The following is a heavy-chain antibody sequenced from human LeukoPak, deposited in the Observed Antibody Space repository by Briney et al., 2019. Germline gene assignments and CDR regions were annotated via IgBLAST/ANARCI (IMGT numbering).Heavy chain of an antibody. Sequence: SETLSLTCTVSGGSISSYYWSWIRQPPGKGLEWIGYIYYSGSTNYNPSLKSRVTISVDTSKNQFSLKLSSVTAADTAVYYCARDRINDYSNSRWFDPWGQGTLVTVSS. J-gene: IGHJ5*02. CDR1: GGSISSYY. D-gene: IGHD4-11*01. CDR3: ARDRINDYSNSRWFDP. V-gene: IGHV4-59*01. CDR2: IYYSGST.